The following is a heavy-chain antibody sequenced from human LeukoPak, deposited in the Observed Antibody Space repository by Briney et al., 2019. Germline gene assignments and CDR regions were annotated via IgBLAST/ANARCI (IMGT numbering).Heavy chain of an antibody. D-gene: IGHD4-17*01. V-gene: IGHV4-61*02. J-gene: IGHJ2*01. CDR1: GGSISSGDYY. Sequence: SETLSLTCTVSGGSISSGDYYWSWIRQPAGKGLEWIGRIYTSRSTNYNPSLKSRVTMSVDTSKNQFSLKLSSVTAADTAVYYCATGIYDYGDYDPYWYFDLWGRGTLVTVSS. CDR2: IYTSRST. CDR3: ATGIYDYGDYDPYWYFDL.